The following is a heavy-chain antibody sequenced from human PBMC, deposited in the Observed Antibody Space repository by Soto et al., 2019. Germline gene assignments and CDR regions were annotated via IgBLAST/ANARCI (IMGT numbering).Heavy chain of an antibody. CDR2: IILRFGPA. V-gene: IGHV1-69*01. D-gene: IGHD2-15*01. CDR3: AFGNATSWLPVVYFHS. CDR1: GGPLTNYA. J-gene: IGHJ4*02. Sequence: VLLVQSGAEVKKPGSSVRVSCRASGGPLTNYAITWGRQAPGQGLERMGGIILRFGPANYAQNLQARVSITADDSTATAHMDLSSRRCADTAVYYCAFGNATSWLPVVYFHSWGQGTVVTVSS.